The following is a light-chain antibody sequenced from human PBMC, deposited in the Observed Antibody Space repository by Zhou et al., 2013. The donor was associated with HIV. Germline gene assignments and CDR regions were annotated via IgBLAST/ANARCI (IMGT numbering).Light chain of an antibody. CDR1: QSVSSK. V-gene: IGKV3-15*01. J-gene: IGKJ1*01. CDR2: GAS. CDR3: QQYGNWPYTNT. Sequence: EILMTQSPATLSVSPGEGATLSCRASQSVSSKLAWYQQKPGQAPRLLIYGASTRAAGIPARFSGSGSGTEFTLIISSLQSEDFAVYYCQQYGNWPYTNTFGQGTKVEIK.